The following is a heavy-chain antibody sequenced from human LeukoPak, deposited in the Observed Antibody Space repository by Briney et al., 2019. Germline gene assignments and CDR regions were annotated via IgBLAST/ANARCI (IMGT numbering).Heavy chain of an antibody. J-gene: IGHJ4*02. V-gene: IGHV5-51*01. D-gene: IGHD6-19*01. CDR3: ARSGYSSGWYVGSFDY. Sequence: GESLKISCQGSGYSFTNYWIGWVRQMPGKGLEWMGIIYPGDSDTKYSPSFEGQVTISADKSISTAYLQWSSLKASDTAMYYCARSGYSSGWYVGSFDYWGQGTLVTVSS. CDR1: GYSFTNYW. CDR2: IYPGDSDT.